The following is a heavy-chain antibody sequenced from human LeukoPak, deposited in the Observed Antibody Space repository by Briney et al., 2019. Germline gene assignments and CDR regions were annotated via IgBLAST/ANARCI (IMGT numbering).Heavy chain of an antibody. CDR3: ARDRGGGFDP. V-gene: IGHV3-43*01. CDR2: ISWDGGST. J-gene: IGHJ5*02. Sequence: PGGSLRLSCAASGFTFDDYTMHWVRQAPGKGLEWVSLISWDGGSTYYADSVKGRFTISRDNAKNSLYLQMNSLRAEDTAVYYCARDRGGGFDPWGQGTLVTVSS. D-gene: IGHD2-21*01. CDR1: GFTFDDYT.